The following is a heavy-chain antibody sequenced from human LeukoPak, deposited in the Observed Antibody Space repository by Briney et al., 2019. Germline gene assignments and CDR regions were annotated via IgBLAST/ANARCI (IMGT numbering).Heavy chain of an antibody. J-gene: IGHJ4*02. CDR3: ARFTDYGGDSYYFDY. CDR2: IYWDDDT. D-gene: IGHD4-23*01. V-gene: IGHV2-5*02. CDR1: GFSLTTSGLG. Sequence: ESGPTLVKPTQTLTLTCTFSGFSLTTSGLGVGWIRQPPGKALEWLVLIYWDDDTRYSPSLESRLTITKDTSKNQVVLRMTNMDPVDTATYYCARFTDYGGDSYYFDYWGQGTLVTVSS.